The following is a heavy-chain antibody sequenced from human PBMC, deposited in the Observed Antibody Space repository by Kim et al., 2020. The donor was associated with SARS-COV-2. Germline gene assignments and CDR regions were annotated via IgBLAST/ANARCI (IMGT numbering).Heavy chain of an antibody. J-gene: IGHJ5*02. Sequence: ASVKVSCKASGYTFTGYYMHWVRQAPGQGLEGMGWINPNSGGTNYAQKFQGRVTMTRDTSISTAYMELSRLRSDDTAVYDCARDSERDSSGWYGNWFDPWGPGNLVTISS. D-gene: IGHD6-19*01. CDR1: GYTFTGYY. CDR3: ARDSERDSSGWYGNWFDP. CDR2: INPNSGGT. V-gene: IGHV1-2*02.